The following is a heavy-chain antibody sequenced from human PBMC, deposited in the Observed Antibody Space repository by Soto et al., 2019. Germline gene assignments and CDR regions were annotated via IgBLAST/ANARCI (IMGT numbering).Heavy chain of an antibody. Sequence: ASVKVSCKTSGYTFSNYGITWARQAPGQPLEWLGWISLYSDGTNYAQKFQGRVSMTTDTSTTTAYMELRSLRSDDTAVYYCARVVPGAEAWFGPWGQGTLVTVSS. CDR3: ARVVPGAEAWFGP. CDR1: GYTFSNYG. D-gene: IGHD2-2*01. CDR2: ISLYSDGT. J-gene: IGHJ5*02. V-gene: IGHV1-18*01.